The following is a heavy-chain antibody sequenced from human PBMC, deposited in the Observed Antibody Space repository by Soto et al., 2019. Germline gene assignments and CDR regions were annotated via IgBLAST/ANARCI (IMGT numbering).Heavy chain of an antibody. CDR1: GDSIRPYY. D-gene: IGHD3-9*01. J-gene: IGHJ4*02. CDR2: VSYTGSV. CDR3: ARVTYDSLTAYSYYFDY. V-gene: IGHV4-59*01. Sequence: TSETLSLTCTVSGDSIRPYYWVWIRQPPGKGLEWVGYVSYTGSVLYKSSLRSRLTISVDTSKNQFSLRLKSVTAADTAVYYCARVTYDSLTAYSYYFDYWGQGALVTVSS.